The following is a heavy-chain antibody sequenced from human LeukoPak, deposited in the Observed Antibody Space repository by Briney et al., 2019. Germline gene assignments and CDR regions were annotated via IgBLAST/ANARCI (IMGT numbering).Heavy chain of an antibody. CDR1: GGSISSSSYY. Sequence: SETLSLTCTVSGGSISSSSYYWGWIRQPPGKGLEWIGSIYYSGSTYYNPSLKSRVTISVDTSKNQFSLKLSSVTAADTAVYYCARFDILTGYPIDYWGQGTLVTVSS. CDR2: IYYSGST. J-gene: IGHJ4*02. V-gene: IGHV4-39*01. D-gene: IGHD3-9*01. CDR3: ARFDILTGYPIDY.